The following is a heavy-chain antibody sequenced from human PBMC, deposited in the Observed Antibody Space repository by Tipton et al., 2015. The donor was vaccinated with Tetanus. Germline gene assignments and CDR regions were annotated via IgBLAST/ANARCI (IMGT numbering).Heavy chain of an antibody. CDR3: ASGSGSYYPDF. V-gene: IGHV4-34*01. CDR1: GGSISSYY. CDR2: INHSGST. Sequence: TLSLTCTVSGGSISSYYWSWIRQPPGKGLEWIGEINHSGSTNHNPSLKSRVTISVDRSKNQFSLELSSVTAADTAVYYCASGSGSYYPDFWGQGTLVTVSS. J-gene: IGHJ4*02. D-gene: IGHD1-26*01.